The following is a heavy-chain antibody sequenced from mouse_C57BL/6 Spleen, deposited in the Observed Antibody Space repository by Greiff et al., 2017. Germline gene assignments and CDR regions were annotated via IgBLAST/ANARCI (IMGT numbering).Heavy chain of an antibody. CDR1: GYTFTDYK. J-gene: IGHJ4*01. D-gene: IGHD2-5*01. V-gene: IGHV1-18*01. CDR3: ARKSNYVYYAMDY. CDR2: INPYNGGN. Sequence: VKLQQSGPGLVKPGASVKIPCKASGYTFTDYKMDWVKQSHGKSLEWIGDINPYNGGNIYNQTFKGKATLTVDKSSSTAYMELRSLTSEDTAVYYCARKSNYVYYAMDYWGQGTPVTVSS.